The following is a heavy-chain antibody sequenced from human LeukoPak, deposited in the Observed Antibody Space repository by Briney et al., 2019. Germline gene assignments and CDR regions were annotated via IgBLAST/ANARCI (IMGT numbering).Heavy chain of an antibody. Sequence: SETLSLTCAVYGGSFSGYYWSWIRQPPGKGLEWIGEINHSGSTNYNPSLKSRVTMSVDTSKNQFSLKLSSVTAADTAVYYCARAMAICSSTSCYTRRYFDYWGQGTLVTVSS. CDR2: INHSGST. V-gene: IGHV4-34*01. CDR1: GGSFSGYY. J-gene: IGHJ4*02. CDR3: ARAMAICSSTSCYTRRYFDY. D-gene: IGHD2-2*02.